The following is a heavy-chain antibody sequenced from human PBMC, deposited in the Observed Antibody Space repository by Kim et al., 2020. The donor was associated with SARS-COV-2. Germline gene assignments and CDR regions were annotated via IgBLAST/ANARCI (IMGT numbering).Heavy chain of an antibody. V-gene: IGHV3-7*03. D-gene: IGHD3-10*01. J-gene: IGHJ6*02. Sequence: GGSLRLSCAASGFTFSGYWMSWVRQAPGKGLEWVANIKQDGSEKYYVDSVKGRFTISRDNAKNSLFLQMNSPSAEDTAVYYCARDLPDYYGSGSYYNIDWCHGMDVWGQGTTVTVSS. CDR2: IKQDGSEK. CDR1: GFTFSGYW. CDR3: ARDLPDYYGSGSYYNIDWCHGMDV.